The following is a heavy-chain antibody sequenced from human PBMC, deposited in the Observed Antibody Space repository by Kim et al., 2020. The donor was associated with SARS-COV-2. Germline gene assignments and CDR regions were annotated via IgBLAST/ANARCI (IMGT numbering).Heavy chain of an antibody. J-gene: IGHJ4*02. CDR1: GGSISSYY. Sequence: SETLSLTCTVSGGSISSYYWSWIRQPPGKGLEWIGYIYYSGSTNYNPSLKSRVTISVDTSKNQFSLKLSSVTAADTAVYYCARVDILTGYYNPVFDYWGQGTLVTVSS. D-gene: IGHD3-9*01. CDR3: ARVDILTGYYNPVFDY. CDR2: IYYSGST. V-gene: IGHV4-59*01.